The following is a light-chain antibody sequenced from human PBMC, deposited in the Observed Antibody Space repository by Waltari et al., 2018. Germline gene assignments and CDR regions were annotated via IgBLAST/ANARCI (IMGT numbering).Light chain of an antibody. Sequence: QSVLTQPPSASGTPGQRVTISCSGSSSNIGSNYVYWYQQLPGTAPKLHNYRNKMGPSGVPERFSGSKSGTSASLAISGLRSEDEADYYCAAWDDSLSGLYVFGTGTKVTVL. CDR1: SSNIGSNY. J-gene: IGLJ1*01. V-gene: IGLV1-47*01. CDR2: RNK. CDR3: AAWDDSLSGLYV.